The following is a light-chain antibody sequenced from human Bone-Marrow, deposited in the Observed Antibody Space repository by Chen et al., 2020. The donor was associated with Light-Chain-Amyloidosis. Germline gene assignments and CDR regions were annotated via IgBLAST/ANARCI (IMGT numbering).Light chain of an antibody. V-gene: IGKV1-5*03. CDR2: KAS. J-gene: IGKJ4*01. CDR1: QSISNK. Sequence: DIQMTQSPSSLSASVGDTVIITCRASQSISNKLAWYQQKPGKAPNLLIYKASSLESGVPSRFSGSGSGTEFPLTISSLQPDDFATYYCQLYNSYSLTFGGGTKVEIK. CDR3: QLYNSYSLT.